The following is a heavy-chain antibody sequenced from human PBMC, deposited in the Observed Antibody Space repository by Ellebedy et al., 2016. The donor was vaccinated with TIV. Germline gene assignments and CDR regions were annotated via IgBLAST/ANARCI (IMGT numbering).Heavy chain of an antibody. CDR3: ARDPGLVAMGNYFDY. J-gene: IGHJ4*02. CDR1: GFTFSDYY. V-gene: IGHV3-11*01. CDR2: ISSSGSTI. D-gene: IGHD2-2*01. Sequence: GESLKISCAASGFTFSDYYMSWIRQAPGKGLEWVSYISSSGSTIYYADSVKGRFTISRDNAKNSLYLQMNSLRAEDTAVYYCARDPGLVAMGNYFDYWGQGTLVTVSS.